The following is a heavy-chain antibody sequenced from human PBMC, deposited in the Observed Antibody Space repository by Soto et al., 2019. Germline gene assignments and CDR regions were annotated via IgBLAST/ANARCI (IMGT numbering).Heavy chain of an antibody. J-gene: IGHJ6*02. Sequence: QVYLVQSGAEVRRPGASVKVSCTAFGYILTGCSLHWVRQAPGQGLEWMGWIDPNSGATNSAVRFHGRVSMTRDTSISAAYLELSSLRSDDTAVYYCARGYGSSPNMELRFGMDVWGQGTTISVSS. CDR3: ARGYGSSPNMELRFGMDV. CDR2: IDPNSGAT. D-gene: IGHD5-18*01. CDR1: GYILTGCS. V-gene: IGHV1-2*02.